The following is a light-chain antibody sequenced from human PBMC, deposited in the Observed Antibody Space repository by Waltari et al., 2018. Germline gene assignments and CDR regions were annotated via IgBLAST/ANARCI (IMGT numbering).Light chain of an antibody. CDR2: QDK. CDR1: KLGNTF. Sequence: SSGLTQPPSVSVSTGQTATITCSGSKLGNTFASWYQQRPGQSPLLVIYQDKKRPSGIPERFSGSNSGYTATLTISGALPMDEADYYCLAWDFSTAWTFGTGTRVTVL. CDR3: LAWDFSTAWT. J-gene: IGLJ1*01. V-gene: IGLV3-1*01.